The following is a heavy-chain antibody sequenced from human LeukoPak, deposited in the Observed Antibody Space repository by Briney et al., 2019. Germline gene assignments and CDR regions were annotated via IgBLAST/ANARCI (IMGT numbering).Heavy chain of an antibody. D-gene: IGHD1-14*01. CDR1: GGSISSYY. J-gene: IGHJ5*02. V-gene: IGHV4-59*01. Sequence: SSETLSLTCTVSGGSISSYYWSWIRQPPGKGLEWIGYIYYSGNTNYNPSLKSRVTISVDTSKNQFSLKLNSVTAADTAVYYCARGSYNDNWFDPWGQGTLVTVSS. CDR3: ARGSYNDNWFDP. CDR2: IYYSGNT.